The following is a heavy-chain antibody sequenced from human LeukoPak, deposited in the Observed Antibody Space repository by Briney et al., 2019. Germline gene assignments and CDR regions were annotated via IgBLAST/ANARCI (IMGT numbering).Heavy chain of an antibody. V-gene: IGHV3-23*01. D-gene: IGHD2-15*01. CDR2: LSAGGGTT. J-gene: IGHJ4*02. CDR1: GFIFSGYA. CDR3: ARDLRIVVVVAAPNPGY. Sequence: GGSLRLSCAASGFIFSGYAMTWVRQAPGKGLEWVSGLSAGGGTTYYADSVKGRFTISRDNSKNTLYLQMNSLRAEDTAVYYCARDLRIVVVVAAPNPGYWGQGTLVTVSS.